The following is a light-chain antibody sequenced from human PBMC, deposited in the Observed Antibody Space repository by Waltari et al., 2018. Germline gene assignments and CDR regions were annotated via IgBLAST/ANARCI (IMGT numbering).Light chain of an antibody. CDR1: SSDVGGYNY. J-gene: IGLJ3*02. CDR2: DVN. Sequence: HSALAQPASVSGSPGQSITISCTGPSSDVGGYNYVLWYQQHPGKAPRLMIYDVNNRPSGVSNRFSGSKSGNTASLTISGLQAEDEADYYCSSFTRTNSWVFGGGTKLTVL. CDR3: SSFTRTNSWV. V-gene: IGLV2-14*03.